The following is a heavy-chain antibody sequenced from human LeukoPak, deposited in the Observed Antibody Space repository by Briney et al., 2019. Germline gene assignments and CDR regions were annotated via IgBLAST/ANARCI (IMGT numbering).Heavy chain of an antibody. CDR3: AKDPILFGVDAYGMDV. V-gene: IGHV3-30-3*01. D-gene: IGHD3-3*01. CDR2: ISYDGSNN. CDR1: GFTFSSYA. J-gene: IGHJ6*02. Sequence: PGRSLRLSCAASGFTFSSYAMHWVRQAPGEGLEWVAVISYDGSNNYYADSVKGRFTISRDNSKNTLYVQMNSLRAEDMAVYYCAKDPILFGVDAYGMDVWGQGTTVTVSS.